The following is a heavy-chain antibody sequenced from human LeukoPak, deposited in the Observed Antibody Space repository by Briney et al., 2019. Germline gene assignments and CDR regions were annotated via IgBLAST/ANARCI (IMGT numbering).Heavy chain of an antibody. J-gene: IGHJ4*02. CDR3: ARDEIVTKYYFDY. D-gene: IGHD1-26*01. V-gene: IGHV1-46*01. CDR2: INPSDGST. CDR1: GYTLTSYY. Sequence: GASVKVSCKASGYTLTSYYMHWVRQAPGQGREWMGIINPSDGSTNYAQKFQGRVTMTRDTSTSTVYMELSSLRSEDTAVYYCARDEIVTKYYFDYWGQGTLVTVSS.